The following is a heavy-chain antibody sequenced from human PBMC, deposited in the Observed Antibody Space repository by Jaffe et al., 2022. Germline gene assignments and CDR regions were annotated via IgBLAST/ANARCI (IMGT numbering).Heavy chain of an antibody. CDR3: ATTNCSGGSCRWYDAFDI. Sequence: QLQLQESGPGLVKPSETLSLTCTVSGGSISSSSYYWGWIRQPPGKGLEWIGSIYYSGSTYYNPSLKSRVTISVDTSKNQFSLKLSSVTAADTAVYYCATTNCSGGSCRWYDAFDIWGQGTMVTVSS. V-gene: IGHV4-39*01. CDR1: GGSISSSSYY. CDR2: IYYSGST. D-gene: IGHD2-15*01. J-gene: IGHJ3*02.